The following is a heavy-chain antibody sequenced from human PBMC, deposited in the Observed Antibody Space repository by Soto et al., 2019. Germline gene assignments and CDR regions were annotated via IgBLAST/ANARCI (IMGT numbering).Heavy chain of an antibody. J-gene: IGHJ4*02. CDR3: ARGYSYGYSFRTMEFDY. CDR2: ISAYNGNT. Sequence: GASVKVSCKASGYTFTSYGISWVRQAPGQGLEWKGWISAYNGNTNYAQKLQGRVTMTTNTSTSTAYMELRSLRSDDTAVYYCARGYSYGYSFRTMEFDYWGQGTLVTVSS. V-gene: IGHV1-18*01. D-gene: IGHD5-18*01. CDR1: GYTFTSYG.